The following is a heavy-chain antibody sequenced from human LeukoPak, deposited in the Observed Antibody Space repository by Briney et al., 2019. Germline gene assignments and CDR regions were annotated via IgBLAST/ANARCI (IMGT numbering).Heavy chain of an antibody. CDR1: GGSISSGDYY. Sequence: PSETLSLTCTVSGGSISSGDYYWSWIRQAPGKGLEWIGYIYYSGSTYYNPSLKSRVTISVDTSKNQFSLKLSSVTAADTAVYYCARAGSCYYWYYYYDMDVRGKGTTVTVSS. CDR2: IYYSGST. CDR3: ARAGSCYYWYYYYDMDV. V-gene: IGHV4-30-4*01. J-gene: IGHJ6*03. D-gene: IGHD2-15*01.